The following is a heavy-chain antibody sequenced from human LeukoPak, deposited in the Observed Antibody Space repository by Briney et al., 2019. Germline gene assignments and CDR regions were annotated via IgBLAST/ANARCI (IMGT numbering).Heavy chain of an antibody. CDR2: IKRDGSDK. J-gene: IGHJ4*02. V-gene: IGHV3-30*19. CDR3: ARDHPRITMFRGVIPISYFDY. CDR1: GFTFSKYG. D-gene: IGHD3-10*01. Sequence: HPGGSLRLSCAASGFTFSKYGMNWVRQAPGKGLEWVSVIKRDGSDKYYADSVKGRFTISRDNSKNTLYPQMNSLRAEDTAVYYCARDHPRITMFRGVIPISYFDYWGQGTLVTVSS.